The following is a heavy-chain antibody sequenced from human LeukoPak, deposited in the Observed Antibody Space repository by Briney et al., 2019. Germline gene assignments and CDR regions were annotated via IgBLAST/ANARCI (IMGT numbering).Heavy chain of an antibody. CDR2: ISYDGSNK. V-gene: IGHV3-30*18. D-gene: IGHD6-19*01. CDR1: GFTFSSYG. J-gene: IGHJ4*02. CDR3: AKDRGPGIFTIAVAGTSGFDY. Sequence: GGSLRLSCAASGFTFSSYGMHWVRQAPGKGLEWVAVISYDGSNKYYADSVKGRFTISRDNSKNTLYLQMNSLRAEDTAVYYCAKDRGPGIFTIAVAGTSGFDYWGQGTLVTVSS.